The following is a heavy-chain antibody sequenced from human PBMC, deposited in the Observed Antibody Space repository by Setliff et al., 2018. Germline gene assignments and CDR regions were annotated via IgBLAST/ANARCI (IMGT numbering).Heavy chain of an antibody. V-gene: IGHV3-15*01. J-gene: IGHJ5*02. CDR3: TTVHSLFVEYDWFDP. CDR2: IQRGLEGGET. Sequence: GESLKISCTSTGFTFHNAWVSWVRQAPGRGLEWVGRIQRGLEGGETDYAAAVKGRFAITRIDSNTVHLQMMRLRTEDTGVYYCTTVHSLFVEYDWFDPWGPGTLVTVSS. D-gene: IGHD3-16*01. CDR1: GFTFHNAW.